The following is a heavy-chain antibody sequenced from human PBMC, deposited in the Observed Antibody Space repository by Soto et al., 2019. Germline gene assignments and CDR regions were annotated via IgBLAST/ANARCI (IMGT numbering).Heavy chain of an antibody. Sequence: QLQLQESGPGLVKPSETLSLTCTVSGGSISSISYYWGWIRQPPGKGLEWIGSVYSSGRTYSNPPLKSRVTISVDTSKNQFSLKLRAVTAADTAGYYCATSSITIFGVVSQFAHWSQGTLVTVSS. V-gene: IGHV4-39*01. D-gene: IGHD3-3*01. J-gene: IGHJ4*02. CDR2: VYSSGRT. CDR3: ATSSITIFGVVSQFAH. CDR1: GGSISSISYY.